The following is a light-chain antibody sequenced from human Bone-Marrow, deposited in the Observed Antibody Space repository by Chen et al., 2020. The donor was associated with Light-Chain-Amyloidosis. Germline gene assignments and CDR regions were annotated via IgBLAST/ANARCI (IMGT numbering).Light chain of an antibody. CDR1: ALPNQY. CDR3: PSAASSGTYYV. CDR2: RES. J-gene: IGLJ1*01. Sequence: SYELTQPPSVSVSPGQTARITCSGDALPNQYAYWYQQKPGQGPVLVISRESERPSGIPERFSGSTSGTTVTLTISGVQAEDEADYYCPSAASSGTYYVFGTGTKVTVL. V-gene: IGLV3-25*03.